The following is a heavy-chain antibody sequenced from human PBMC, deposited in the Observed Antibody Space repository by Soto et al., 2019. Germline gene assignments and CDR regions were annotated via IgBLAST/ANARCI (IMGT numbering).Heavy chain of an antibody. CDR1: GGSISSGGYY. J-gene: IGHJ5*02. Sequence: QVQLQESGPGLVKPSQTLSLTCTVSGGSISSGGYYWNWIRQPPGKGLEWIGYIYYIGSTYYNPSRQSRFTISLDTSKNQFSLQLSSVTAADTAVYYFARSVLPWGQGTLVTVSS. CDR2: IYYIGST. V-gene: IGHV4-31*03. CDR3: ARSVLP.